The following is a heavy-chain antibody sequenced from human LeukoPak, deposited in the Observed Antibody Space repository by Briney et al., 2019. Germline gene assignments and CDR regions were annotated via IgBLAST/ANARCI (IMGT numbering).Heavy chain of an antibody. CDR3: ARDERYDSSGYPFDY. CDR1: GGSFSGYY. D-gene: IGHD3-22*01. V-gene: IGHV4-34*01. J-gene: IGHJ4*02. Sequence: SETLSLTCAVYGGSFSGYYWSWIRQPPGKGLEWIGEINHSGSTNYNPSLKSRVTISVDTSKNQFSLKLSSVTAADTAVCYCARDERYDSSGYPFDYWGQGTLVTVSS. CDR2: INHSGST.